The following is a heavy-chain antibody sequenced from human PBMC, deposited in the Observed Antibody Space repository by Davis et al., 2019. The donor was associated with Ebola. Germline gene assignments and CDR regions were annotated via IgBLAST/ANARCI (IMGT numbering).Heavy chain of an antibody. Sequence: MPGGSLRLSCAVSGGSISSSNWWSWVRQPPGKGLEWIGEINHSGSTNYNPSLKSRVTISVDTSKNQFSLKLSSVTAADTAVYYCARGSGDCGGDCYIYYYYGMDVWGQGTTVTVSS. CDR1: GGSISSSNW. V-gene: IGHV4-4*02. J-gene: IGHJ6*02. CDR2: INHSGST. D-gene: IGHD2-21*01. CDR3: ARGSGDCGGDCYIYYYYGMDV.